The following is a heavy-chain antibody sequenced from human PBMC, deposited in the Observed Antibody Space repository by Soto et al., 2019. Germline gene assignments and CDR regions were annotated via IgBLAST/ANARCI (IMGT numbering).Heavy chain of an antibody. V-gene: IGHV4-59*01. D-gene: IGHD5-12*01. CDR2: IYYSGST. CDR1: GGSISSYY. CDR3: ARTGATTKNYYYYYYMDV. J-gene: IGHJ6*03. Sequence: SETLSLTCTVSGGSISSYYWSWIRQPPGKGLEWIGYIYYSGSTNYNPSLKSRVTISVDTSKNQFSLKLSSVTAADTAVYYCARTGATTKNYYYYYYMDVWGKGTTVTISS.